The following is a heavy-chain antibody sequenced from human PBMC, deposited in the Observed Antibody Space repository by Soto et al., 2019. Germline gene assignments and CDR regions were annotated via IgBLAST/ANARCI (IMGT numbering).Heavy chain of an antibody. Sequence: PSETLSLACTVSGGSISSYYWSWIRQPPGKGLEWIGYIYYSGSTNYNPSLKSRVTISVDTSKNQFSLKLSSVTAADTAVYYCAGVSIAARVGAQMLHYYYYMHVPGKATTVSVSS. CDR2: IYYSGST. D-gene: IGHD6-6*01. CDR1: GGSISSYY. V-gene: IGHV4-59*01. CDR3: AGVSIAARVGAQMLHYYYYMHV. J-gene: IGHJ6*03.